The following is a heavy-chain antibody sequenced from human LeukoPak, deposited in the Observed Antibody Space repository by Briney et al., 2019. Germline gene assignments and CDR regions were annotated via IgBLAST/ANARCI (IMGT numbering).Heavy chain of an antibody. V-gene: IGHV4-59*01. CDR3: ARDRGPLGYFDY. CDR2: IYYSGST. Sequence: NPSETLSLTCTVSGGSISIYYWSWIRQPPGKGLEWIGYIYYSGSTNYNPSLKSRVTISVDTSKNQFSLKLSSVTAADTAVYYCARDRGPLGYFDYWGQGTLVTVSS. CDR1: GGSISIYY. J-gene: IGHJ4*02.